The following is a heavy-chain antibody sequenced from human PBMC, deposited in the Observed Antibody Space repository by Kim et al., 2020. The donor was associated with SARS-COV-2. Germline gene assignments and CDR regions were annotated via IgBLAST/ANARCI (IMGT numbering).Heavy chain of an antibody. CDR3: AKDVTRYSSGWLDY. Sequence: GGSLRLSCAASGFTFDDYAMHWVRQAPGKGLEWVSGISWNSGSIGYADSVKGRFTISRDNAKNSLYLQMNSLRAEDTALYYCAKDVTRYSSGWLDYWGQGTLVTVSS. CDR2: ISWNSGSI. J-gene: IGHJ4*02. CDR1: GFTFDDYA. D-gene: IGHD6-19*01. V-gene: IGHV3-9*01.